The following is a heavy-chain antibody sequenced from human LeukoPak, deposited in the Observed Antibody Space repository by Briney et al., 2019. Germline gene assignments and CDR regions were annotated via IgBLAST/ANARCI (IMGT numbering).Heavy chain of an antibody. CDR3: AFGSTVSGRVY. J-gene: IGHJ4*02. CDR1: GFTFRNYA. V-gene: IGHV3-23*01. CDR2: ISESGSNT. Sequence: GGSLRLSCAASGFTFRNYAMNWVHQAPGKGLEWVSGISESGSNTYYADSVKGRLTISRDNSKNMLFLQVNSLRAEDTAIYYCAFGSTVSGRVYWGQGTLVTVSP. D-gene: IGHD2-15*01.